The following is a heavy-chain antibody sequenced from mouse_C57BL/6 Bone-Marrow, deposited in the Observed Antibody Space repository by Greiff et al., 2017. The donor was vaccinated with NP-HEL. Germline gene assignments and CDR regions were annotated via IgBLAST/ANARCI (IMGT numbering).Heavy chain of an antibody. V-gene: IGHV1-26*01. CDR1: GYTFTDYY. Sequence: EVQLQQSGPELVKPGASVKISCKASGYTFTDYYMNWVKQSHGKSLEWIGDINPNNGGTSYNQKFKGKATLTVDKSSSTAYMELRSLTSEDSAVYYCGRWGDHDYVDCWGQGTTLTVSS. CDR3: GRWGDHDYVDC. CDR2: INPNNGGT. D-gene: IGHD2-13*01. J-gene: IGHJ2*01.